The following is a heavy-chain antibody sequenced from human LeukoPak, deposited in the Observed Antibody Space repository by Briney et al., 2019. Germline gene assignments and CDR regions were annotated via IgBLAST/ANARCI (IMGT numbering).Heavy chain of an antibody. Sequence: SETLSLTCTVSGGSISSGDYYWSWIRQPPGKGLEWIGYIYYSGSTYYNPSLKSRVTISVDTSKNQLSLKLSSVTAADTAVYYCARASDKMNWFDPWGQGTLVTVSS. CDR3: ARASDKMNWFDP. CDR2: IYYSGST. CDR1: GGSISSGDYY. D-gene: IGHD3-10*01. J-gene: IGHJ5*02. V-gene: IGHV4-30-4*01.